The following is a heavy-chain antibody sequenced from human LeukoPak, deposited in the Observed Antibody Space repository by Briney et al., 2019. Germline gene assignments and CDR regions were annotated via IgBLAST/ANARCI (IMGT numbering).Heavy chain of an antibody. J-gene: IGHJ4*02. D-gene: IGHD3-3*01. CDR2: IKQDGSEK. Sequence: GGSLRLSCDASGFIFSDHYMSWVRQAPGKGLEWVGNIKQDGSEKYYVDSVKGRFTISRDNAKNSLYLQMNSLRAEDTAVYYCARDFRFLDDYWGQGTLVTVSS. CDR1: GFIFSDHY. V-gene: IGHV3-7*01. CDR3: ARDFRFLDDY.